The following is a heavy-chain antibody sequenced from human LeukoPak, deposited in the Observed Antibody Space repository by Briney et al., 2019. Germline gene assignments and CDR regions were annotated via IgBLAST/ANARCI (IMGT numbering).Heavy chain of an antibody. CDR3: ARGLYSYGYSPRYYFDY. Sequence: SGTLSLTCAVSGGSISSSNWWSWVRQPPGKGLEWIGEIYHSGSTNYNPSLKSRVTISVDKSKNQFSLKLSSVTAADTAVYYCARGLYSYGYSPRYYFDYWGQGTLVTVPS. CDR1: GGSISSSNW. V-gene: IGHV4-4*02. J-gene: IGHJ4*02. D-gene: IGHD5-18*01. CDR2: IYHSGST.